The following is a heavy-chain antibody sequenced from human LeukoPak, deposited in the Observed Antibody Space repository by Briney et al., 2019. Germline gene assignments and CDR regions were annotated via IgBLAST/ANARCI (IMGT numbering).Heavy chain of an antibody. D-gene: IGHD3-10*01. CDR1: GGSISSYY. Sequence: SETLSLTCTVSGGSISSYYWTWIRQPPGKGLEWIGYIYYSGSTNYNPSLKSRLTISIDTSKNQFSLKLSSVTAADTAVYYCARDARSHYYGSGRFDYWGQGTLVTVSS. CDR3: ARDARSHYYGSGRFDY. V-gene: IGHV4-59*12. J-gene: IGHJ4*02. CDR2: IYYSGST.